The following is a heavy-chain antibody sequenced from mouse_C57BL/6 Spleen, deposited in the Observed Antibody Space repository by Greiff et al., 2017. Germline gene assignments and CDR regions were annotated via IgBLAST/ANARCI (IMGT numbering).Heavy chain of an antibody. CDR3: AREDLDGGVYAMDY. V-gene: IGHV1-55*01. CDR2: IYPGSGST. D-gene: IGHD1-1*02. J-gene: IGHJ4*01. CDR1: GYTFTSYW. Sequence: QVQLQQPGAELVKPGASVKMSCKASGYTFTSYWITWVKQRPGQGLEWIGDIYPGSGSTNYNEKFKSKATLTVDTSSSTAYMQLSSLTSEDAAVYYGAREDLDGGVYAMDYWGQGTSVTVSS.